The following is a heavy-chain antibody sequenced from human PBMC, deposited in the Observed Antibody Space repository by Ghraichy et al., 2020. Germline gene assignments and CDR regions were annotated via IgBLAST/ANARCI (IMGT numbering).Heavy chain of an antibody. CDR1: GYTFTSYG. J-gene: IGHJ1*01. Sequence: ASVKVSCKASGYTFTSYGISWVRQAPGQGLEWMGWISAYNGNTNYAQKLQDRVTMTTDTSTSTAYMELRSLRSDDTAVYYCARDMNYGGNSLSYFQHWGQGTLVTVSS. CDR3: ARDMNYGGNSLSYFQH. CDR2: ISAYNGNT. D-gene: IGHD4-23*01. V-gene: IGHV1-18*01.